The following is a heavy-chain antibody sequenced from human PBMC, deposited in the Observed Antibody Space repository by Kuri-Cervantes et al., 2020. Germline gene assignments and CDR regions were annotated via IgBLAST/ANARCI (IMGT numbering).Heavy chain of an antibody. V-gene: IGHV3-53*05. J-gene: IGHJ4*02. D-gene: IGHD3-22*01. CDR1: GFTVSSNY. CDR2: IYSGGST. CDR3: ARSSYDSSGYYYLGLDY. Sequence: GGSLRLSCAASGFTVSSNYMSWVRQAPGKGLEWVPVIYSGGSTYYADSVKGRFTISRDNAKNSLYLQMNSLRAEDTAVYYCARSSYDSSGYYYLGLDYWGQGTLVTVSS.